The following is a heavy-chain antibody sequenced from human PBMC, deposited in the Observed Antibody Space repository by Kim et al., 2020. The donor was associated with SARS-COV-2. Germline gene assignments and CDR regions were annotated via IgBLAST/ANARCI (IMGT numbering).Heavy chain of an antibody. V-gene: IGHV3-11*03. J-gene: IGHJ4*02. Sequence: GGSLRLSCAASGFTFSDYYMSWIRQAPGKGLEWVSYISSSSSYTNYADSVKGRFTISRDNAKNSLYLQMNSLRAEDTAVYYCANLGGGYYWSYYFDYWGQGTLVTVSS. CDR3: ANLGGGYYWSYYFDY. CDR2: ISSSSSYT. CDR1: GFTFSDYY. D-gene: IGHD3-22*01.